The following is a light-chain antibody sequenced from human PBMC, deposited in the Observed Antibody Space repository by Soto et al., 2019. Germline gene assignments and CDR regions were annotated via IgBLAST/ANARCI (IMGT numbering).Light chain of an antibody. CDR2: DAS. CDR1: QSVSSY. J-gene: IGKJ1*01. V-gene: IGKV3-11*01. Sequence: EILLTQSPATLSLSPGERATLSCRASQSVSSYLAWYQQKPGKAPRLLIYDASNRATGIPARFSGSGSGTDFTLTISSLEPEDFAVYYCQQRSNWPRTWTFGQGTKVDIK. CDR3: QQRSNWPRTWT.